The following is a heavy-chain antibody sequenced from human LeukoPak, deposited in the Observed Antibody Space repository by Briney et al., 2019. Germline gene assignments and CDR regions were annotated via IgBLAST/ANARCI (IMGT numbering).Heavy chain of an antibody. J-gene: IGHJ3*02. CDR2: MTSSGDTV. V-gene: IGHV3-48*04. CDR1: GFTFGTYS. D-gene: IGHD6-13*01. CDR3: ARYSSNWGAFYI. Sequence: PGGSLRLSCAASGFTFGTYSMNWVRQAPGKGLDWIAYMTSSGDTVYYADSVKGRFTISRDNAMNSLYLQMNSLRVEDTAVYYCARYSSNWGAFYIWGHGTLVIVSS.